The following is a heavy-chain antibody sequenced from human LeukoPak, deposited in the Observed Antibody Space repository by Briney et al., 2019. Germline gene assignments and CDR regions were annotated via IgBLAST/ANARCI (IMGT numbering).Heavy chain of an antibody. CDR2: ISISGGTT. CDR1: GYTFSSYS. D-gene: IGHD3-10*01. V-gene: IGHV3-23*01. CDR3: AKLWFGEGVDRA. J-gene: IGHJ6*02. Sequence: SCKASGYTFSSYSMSWVRQAPGKGLEWISVISISGGTTYYADSVKGRFTISRDNSKNTLYLQMNSLRDEDTAVYYCAKLWFGEGVDRAWGQGTTVTVSS.